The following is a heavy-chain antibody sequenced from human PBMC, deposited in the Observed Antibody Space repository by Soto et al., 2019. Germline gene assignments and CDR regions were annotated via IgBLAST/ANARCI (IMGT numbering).Heavy chain of an antibody. V-gene: IGHV1-69*01. J-gene: IGHJ4*02. CDR3: ARGGIVAVPTALSSYDDYTNYRFDS. CDR1: GGSFSDFA. CDR2: IIPMFAAT. Sequence: QVQLAQSGAEVRKPGSSVKVSCRASGGSFSDFAFSWVRQAPGQGLEWMGGIIPMFAATKYAQRFQGRVTIGGDASTRTVSLALSRLTSDDSAVYYCARGGIVAVPTALSSYDDYTNYRFDSWGQGTLGSVSS. D-gene: IGHD4-4*01.